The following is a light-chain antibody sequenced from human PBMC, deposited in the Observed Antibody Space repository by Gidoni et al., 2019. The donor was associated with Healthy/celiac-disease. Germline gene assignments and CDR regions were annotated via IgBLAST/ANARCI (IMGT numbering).Light chain of an antibody. V-gene: IGKV3-20*01. CDR1: QSVSSSY. J-gene: IGKJ1*01. Sequence: EMALTQSPRPLSLSPGERATLSCRASQSVSSSYLDWYQQKPGQAPRLLIYGASSRATGSPDRFSGSGSGTDFTLTISSLEPEDFAVSYCHQYGSSPRTFGQGTKVEIK. CDR2: GAS. CDR3: HQYGSSPRT.